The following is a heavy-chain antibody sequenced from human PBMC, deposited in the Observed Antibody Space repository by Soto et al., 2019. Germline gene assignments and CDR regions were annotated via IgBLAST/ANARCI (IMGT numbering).Heavy chain of an antibody. CDR1: GYSFTSYW. Sequence: PGESLKISCKGSGYSFTSYWIGWVRQMPGKGLEWMGIIYPGDSDTRYSPSFQGQVTISADKSISTAYLQWSSLKASDTAMYYCARHRHSSSHMFHGYYYYYGMDVWGQGTTVTVSS. J-gene: IGHJ6*02. D-gene: IGHD6-6*01. CDR2: IYPGDSDT. V-gene: IGHV5-51*01. CDR3: ARHRHSSSHMFHGYYYYYGMDV.